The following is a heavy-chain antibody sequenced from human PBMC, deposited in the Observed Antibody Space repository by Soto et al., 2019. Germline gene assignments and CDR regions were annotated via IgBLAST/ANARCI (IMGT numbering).Heavy chain of an antibody. J-gene: IGHJ3*02. CDR2: IKSKTDGGTT. D-gene: IGHD3-3*01. CDR3: TSPGYDFWSGCWVSAADHDAFDI. V-gene: IGHV3-15*01. Sequence: GGSLRLSCAASGFTFSNAWMSWVRQAPGKGLEWVGRIKSKTDGGTTDYAAPVKGRFTISRDDSKNTLYLQMNSLKTEDTAVYYCTSPGYDFWSGCWVSAADHDAFDIWGQGTMVTVSS. CDR1: GFTFSNAW.